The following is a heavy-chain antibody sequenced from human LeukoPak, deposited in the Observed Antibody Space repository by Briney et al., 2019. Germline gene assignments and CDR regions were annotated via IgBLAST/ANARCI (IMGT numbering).Heavy chain of an antibody. CDR1: GFTFSNDW. CDR2: VSTDGVT. V-gene: IGHV3-74*01. CDR3: LCIEATATGLIDH. D-gene: IGHD6-13*01. Sequence: GGSLRLSYAASGFTFSNDWMHWVRQAPGEGLLWVSRVSTDGVTSYADSVKGRFTISRDNAKNTLYLQMNSLRVEDTAVYYCLCIEATATGLIDHWGQGTLVTVSS. J-gene: IGHJ4*02.